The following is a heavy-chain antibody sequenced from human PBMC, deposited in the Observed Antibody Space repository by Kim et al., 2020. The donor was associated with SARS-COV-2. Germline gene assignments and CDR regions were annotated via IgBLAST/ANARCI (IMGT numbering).Heavy chain of an antibody. J-gene: IGHJ1*01. V-gene: IGHV4-61*01. CDR3: ARAPSGSYQH. CDR1: GGSVNTGSYC. D-gene: IGHD1-26*01. Sequence: SETLSLTCTVSGGSVNTGSYCWNWIRQAPGKGPEWIGFIFNGATRNYNPSLKSRVTVSIDTSKNQFSLKLDSVTTADTAVYYCARAPSGSYQH. CDR2: IFNGATR.